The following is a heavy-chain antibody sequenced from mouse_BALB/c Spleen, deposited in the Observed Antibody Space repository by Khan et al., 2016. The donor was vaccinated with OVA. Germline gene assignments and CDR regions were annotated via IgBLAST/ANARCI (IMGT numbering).Heavy chain of an antibody. J-gene: IGHJ3*01. CDR2: INPSNGGT. V-gene: IGHV1S81*02. D-gene: IGHD2-4*01. CDR3: TGGGALATMMSWFGD. CDR1: GYTFSNYY. Sequence: QVQLQQPGAELVKPGASVKLSCKASGYTFSNYYMYWVKQRPGQGLEWIGGINPSNGGTNFNEKLKSKATLTVDKYSSQAYMQLSSMTSENSAVYYCTGGGALATMMSWFGDWGQGTLVTVSA.